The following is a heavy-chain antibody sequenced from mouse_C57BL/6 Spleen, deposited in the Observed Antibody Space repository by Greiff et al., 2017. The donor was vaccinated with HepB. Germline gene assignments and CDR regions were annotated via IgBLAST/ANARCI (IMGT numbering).Heavy chain of an antibody. Sequence: EVQLQESGPGMVKPSQSLSLTCTVTGYSITSGYDWHWIRHFPGNKLEWMGYISYSGSTNYNPSLKSRISITHDTSKNHFFLKLNSVTTEDTATYYCAREGDYDVWFAYWGQGTLVTVSA. CDR3: AREGDYDVWFAY. V-gene: IGHV3-1*01. CDR1: GYSITSGYD. D-gene: IGHD2-4*01. CDR2: ISYSGST. J-gene: IGHJ3*01.